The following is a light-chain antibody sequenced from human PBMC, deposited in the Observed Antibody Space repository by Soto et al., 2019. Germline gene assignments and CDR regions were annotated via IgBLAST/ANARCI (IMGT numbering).Light chain of an antibody. CDR1: SIDVGGYNY. V-gene: IGLV2-14*01. Sequence: QSVLTQPASVSASPGQSITISCTGTSIDVGGYNYVSWYQQHPGKVPKVIIYDVTIRPSGVSYRFSGSKSGNTASLTISGLQAVDEADYYCSSYTSTNTYVFGTGIKVTV. J-gene: IGLJ1*01. CDR3: SSYTSTNTYV. CDR2: DVT.